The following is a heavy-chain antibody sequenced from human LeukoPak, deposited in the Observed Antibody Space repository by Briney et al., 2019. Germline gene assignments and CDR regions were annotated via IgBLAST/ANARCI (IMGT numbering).Heavy chain of an antibody. V-gene: IGHV1-18*01. J-gene: IGHJ3*02. CDR2: VSGYNGDT. CDR1: GYTFTSYG. D-gene: IGHD6-19*01. Sequence: ASVKVSCKGSGYTFTSYGISWVRQAPAQGLEWVGWVSGYNGDTKYAQQFQDRVTMTIDTSMSTAYMELRSLRSDDTAVYYRARVKGSAASADAFDIWGQGTMVTVSS. CDR3: ARVKGSAASADAFDI.